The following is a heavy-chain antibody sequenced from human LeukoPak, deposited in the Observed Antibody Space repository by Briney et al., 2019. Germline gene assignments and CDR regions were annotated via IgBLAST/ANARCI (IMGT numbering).Heavy chain of an antibody. Sequence: NPSETLSLTCTVSGGSISSSSYYWGWIRQPPGKGLEWIGSIYYSGSTYYNPSLKSRVTISVDTSKNQFSLKLSSVTAADTAVYYCARVTIFYGENMRAFDIWGQGTMVTVSS. V-gene: IGHV4-39*07. D-gene: IGHD3-9*01. CDR2: IYYSGST. J-gene: IGHJ3*02. CDR3: ARVTIFYGENMRAFDI. CDR1: GGSISSSSYY.